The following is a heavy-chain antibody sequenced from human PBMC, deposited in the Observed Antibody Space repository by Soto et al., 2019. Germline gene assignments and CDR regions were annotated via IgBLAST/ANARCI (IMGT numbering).Heavy chain of an antibody. CDR2: ISYDGSNK. Sequence: GGSLRLSCAASGFTFSSYAMHWVRQAPGKGLEWVAVISYDGSNKYYADSVKGRFTISRDNSKNTLYLQMNSLRAEDTAVYYCARDFRPKWELLPFGAFDIWGQGTMVTVSS. CDR1: GFTFSSYA. D-gene: IGHD1-26*01. V-gene: IGHV3-30-3*01. J-gene: IGHJ3*02. CDR3: ARDFRPKWELLPFGAFDI.